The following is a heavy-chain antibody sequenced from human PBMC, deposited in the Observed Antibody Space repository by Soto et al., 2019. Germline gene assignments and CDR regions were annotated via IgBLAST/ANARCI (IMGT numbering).Heavy chain of an antibody. V-gene: IGHV3-74*01. CDR1: GFTFNSYL. Sequence: GGSLRLSCAASGFTFNSYLMHWVRQAPGKGLVWVSRLNSDESTTNYADSVKGRFTISRDNAKNTLYLQMDSLRAEDTAVYYCARGAFHKYYLDYWGQGTLVTVSS. CDR3: ARGAFHKYYLDY. D-gene: IGHD3-3*02. J-gene: IGHJ4*02. CDR2: LNSDESTT.